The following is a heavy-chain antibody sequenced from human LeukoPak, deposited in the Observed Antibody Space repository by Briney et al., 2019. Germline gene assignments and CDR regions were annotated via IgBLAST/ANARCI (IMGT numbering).Heavy chain of an antibody. Sequence: GGSLRLSCAASGFTFSSYAMSWVRQAPGKGLEWVSAISGSGGSTYYAGSVKGRFTISRDNSKNTLYLQMNSLRAEDTAVYYCAKDREHIVVVTAIEYFDYWGQGTLVTVSS. D-gene: IGHD2-21*02. CDR2: ISGSGGST. V-gene: IGHV3-23*01. J-gene: IGHJ4*02. CDR1: GFTFSSYA. CDR3: AKDREHIVVVTAIEYFDY.